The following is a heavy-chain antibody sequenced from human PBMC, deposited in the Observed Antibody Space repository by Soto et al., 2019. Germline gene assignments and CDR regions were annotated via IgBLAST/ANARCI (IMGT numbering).Heavy chain of an antibody. CDR2: IYYSGST. D-gene: IGHD5-18*01. CDR1: GGSVSSGSYY. J-gene: IGHJ6*02. CDR3: ARDISHGYGPGLYYYYGMDV. Sequence: SETLSLTCTVSGGSVSSGSYYWSWIRQPPGKGLEWIGYIYYSGSTNYNPSLKSRVTISVDTAKNQFSLKLSSVTAADTAVYYCARDISHGYGPGLYYYYGMDVWGQGTTVTVSS. V-gene: IGHV4-61*01.